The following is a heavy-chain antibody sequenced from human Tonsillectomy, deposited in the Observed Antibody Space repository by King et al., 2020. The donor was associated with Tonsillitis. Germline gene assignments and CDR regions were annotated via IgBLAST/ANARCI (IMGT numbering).Heavy chain of an antibody. V-gene: IGHV3-23*04. J-gene: IGHJ3*02. Sequence: VQLVESGGGLVQPGGSLRLSCAASGFTFNTNAMNWVRQAPGKGLEWVSAISGSGGSTYYADSVKGRFTISRDNSKNTLYLEMKSLRAEDTAVYYCAKDLLGIVIIPYACDIWGQGTMVTVSS. CDR2: ISGSGGST. CDR1: GFTFNTNA. D-gene: IGHD3-3*01. CDR3: AKDLLGIVIIPYACDI.